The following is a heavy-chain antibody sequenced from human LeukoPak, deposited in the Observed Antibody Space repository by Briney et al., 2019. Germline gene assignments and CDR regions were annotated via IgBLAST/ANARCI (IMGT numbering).Heavy chain of an antibody. V-gene: IGHV3-30*02. CDR2: IRYDGSNK. Sequence: GGSLRLSCAASGFTFSSYGMHWVRQAPGKGLEWVAFIRYDGSNKYYADSVKGRFTISRDSSKNTLYLQMNSLRAEDTAVYYCAKEMYYYDSSGYYYNYFDCWGQGTLVTVSS. CDR3: AKEMYYYDSSGYYYNYFDC. D-gene: IGHD3-22*01. CDR1: GFTFSSYG. J-gene: IGHJ4*02.